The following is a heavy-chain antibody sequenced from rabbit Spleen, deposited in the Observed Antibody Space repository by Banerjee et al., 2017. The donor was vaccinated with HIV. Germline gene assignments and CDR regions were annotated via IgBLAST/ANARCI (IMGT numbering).Heavy chain of an antibody. CDR3: ARGSAAMTMVITGYYLGL. CDR2: MYPDGVGST. J-gene: IGHJ4*01. CDR1: GFSFSSSYY. D-gene: IGHD2-1*01. Sequence: QEQLEESGGDLVKPGTSLTLTCRASGFSFSSSYYMYWVRQAPGKGLEWIGCMYPDGVGSTAYASWAKGRFTISKTSSTTVTLQMTSLTAADTATYFCARGSAAMTMVITGYYLGLWGPGTLVTVS. V-gene: IGHV1S45*01.